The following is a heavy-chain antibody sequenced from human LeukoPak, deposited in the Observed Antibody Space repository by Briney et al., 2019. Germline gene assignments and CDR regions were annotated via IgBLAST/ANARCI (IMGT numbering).Heavy chain of an antibody. D-gene: IGHD1-26*01. CDR2: ISAYNGNT. J-gene: IGHJ4*02. V-gene: IGHV1-18*01. CDR1: GYTFTSYG. CDR3: ARARIVGARGYFDY. Sequence: GASVKVSCKASGYTFTSYGISWVRQAPGQGLEWMGLISAYNGNTNYAQKLQGRVTMTTDTSTSTAYMELRSLRSDDTAVYYCARARIVGARGYFDYWGQGTLVTVSS.